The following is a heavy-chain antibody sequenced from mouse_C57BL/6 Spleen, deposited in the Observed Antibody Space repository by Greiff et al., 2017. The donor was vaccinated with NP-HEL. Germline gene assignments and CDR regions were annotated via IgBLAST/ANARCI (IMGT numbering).Heavy chain of an antibody. D-gene: IGHD2-4*01. CDR1: GYTFTSYW. CDR3: ARHYDYDRGYFDV. J-gene: IGHJ1*03. V-gene: IGHV1-61*01. CDR2: IYPSDSET. Sequence: QVQLQQPGAELVRPGSSVKLSCKASGYTFTSYWMDWVKQRPGQGLEWIGNIYPSDSETQYNQKFKDKATLTVDKSSSTAYMQLSSLTSEDSAVYYCARHYDYDRGYFDVWGTGTTVTVSS.